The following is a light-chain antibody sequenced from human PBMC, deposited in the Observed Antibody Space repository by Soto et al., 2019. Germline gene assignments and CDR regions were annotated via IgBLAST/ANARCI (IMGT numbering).Light chain of an antibody. CDR1: QSISSW. CDR2: KAS. J-gene: IGKJ1*01. Sequence: DIQMTQSPSPLSAFVGDRVTITCRASQSISSWLAWYQQKPGKAPKLLIYKASNLESGVPSRFSGSGSGTEVTLTISSLQPDDCATYYGQQYNSYPWTFGQGTKVEIK. CDR3: QQYNSYPWT. V-gene: IGKV1-5*03.